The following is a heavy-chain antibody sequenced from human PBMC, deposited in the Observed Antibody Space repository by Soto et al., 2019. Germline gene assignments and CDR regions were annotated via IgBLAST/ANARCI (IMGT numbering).Heavy chain of an antibody. J-gene: IGHJ6*03. Sequence: SETMYLTCTVSGGSISSSRYYWGWIRQPPGKGLEWIGSIYYSGSTYYNPSLKSRVTISVDTSKNQFSLKLSSVTAADTAVYYCARQPHEDFWSGYKNYMDVWGKGTTVTVSS. CDR3: ARQPHEDFWSGYKNYMDV. CDR2: IYYSGST. V-gene: IGHV4-39*01. D-gene: IGHD3-3*01. CDR1: GGSISSSRYY.